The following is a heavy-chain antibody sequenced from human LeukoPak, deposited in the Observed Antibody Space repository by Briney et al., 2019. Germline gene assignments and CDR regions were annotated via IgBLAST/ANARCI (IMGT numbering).Heavy chain of an antibody. Sequence: PGGSLRLSCAASGFTFSSYGMHWVRQAPGKGLEWVAVISYDGSNKYYADSVKGRFTISRDNSKNTLYLQMNSLRAEDTAVYYCAKPQWGQWLAPFDYWGQGTLVTVSS. CDR3: AKPQWGQWLAPFDY. V-gene: IGHV3-30*18. CDR2: ISYDGSNK. J-gene: IGHJ4*02. D-gene: IGHD6-19*01. CDR1: GFTFSSYG.